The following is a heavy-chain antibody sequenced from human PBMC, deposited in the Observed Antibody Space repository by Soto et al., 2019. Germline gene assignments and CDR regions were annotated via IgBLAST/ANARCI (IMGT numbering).Heavy chain of an antibody. CDR1: GYTFIGYY. J-gene: IGHJ3*01. CDR3: ARVMDHYSGPHLDL. D-gene: IGHD1-26*01. CDR2: INPNTDGT. Sequence: ASVKVSCKASGYTFIGYYIHWVRQAPGQGLEWMGWINPNTDGTNYAQEFQGRVTMTRATSISTAYMELSRLRSDDTAVYYCARVMDHYSGPHLDLWGQGTMVTVSS. V-gene: IGHV1-2*02.